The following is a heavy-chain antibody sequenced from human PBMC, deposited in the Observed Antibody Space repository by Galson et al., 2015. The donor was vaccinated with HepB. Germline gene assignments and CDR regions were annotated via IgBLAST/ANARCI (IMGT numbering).Heavy chain of an antibody. V-gene: IGHV3-49*03. CDR3: SRDGLGYCRSTSCSYYFDY. J-gene: IGHJ4*02. D-gene: IGHD2-2*01. Sequence: SLRLSCAASGFTFGDYAMSWFRQAPGKGLEWVGLIRSKTYGETTDYAASVKGRFTISRDDSKSIAYLQMNSLKTEDTAVYYCSRDGLGYCRSTSCSYYFDYWGQGTLVIVSS. CDR2: IRSKTYGETT. CDR1: GFTFGDYA.